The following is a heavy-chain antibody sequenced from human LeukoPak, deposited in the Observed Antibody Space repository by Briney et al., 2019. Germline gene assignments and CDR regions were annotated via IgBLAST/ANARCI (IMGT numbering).Heavy chain of an antibody. CDR1: DDSITMYY. Sequence: KPSETLSLTCTVSDDSITMYYWTWIRQPPGKGLEWIGYVDHTGNTKFNPSLNGRVSISRDTSNNFFSLRLRSVTAADTAVYFCARGRVSSSTWYSTYYYFFYMDFWGKGTTVTVSS. D-gene: IGHD4-11*01. J-gene: IGHJ6*03. V-gene: IGHV4-59*01. CDR2: VDHTGNT. CDR3: ARGRVSSSTWYSTYYYFFYMDF.